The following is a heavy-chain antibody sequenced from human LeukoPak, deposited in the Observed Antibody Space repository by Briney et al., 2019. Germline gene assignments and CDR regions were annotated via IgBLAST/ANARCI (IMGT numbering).Heavy chain of an antibody. Sequence: PSETLSLTCTVSGGSISSSSYYWGWIRQPPGKGLEWIGSIYYSGSTYYNPSLKSRVTISVDTSKNQFSLKLSSVTAADTAVYYCARGLEDYSIAAAVYYFDYWGQGTLVTVSS. CDR2: IYYSGST. D-gene: IGHD6-13*01. V-gene: IGHV4-39*07. J-gene: IGHJ4*01. CDR3: ARGLEDYSIAAAVYYFDY. CDR1: GGSISSSSYY.